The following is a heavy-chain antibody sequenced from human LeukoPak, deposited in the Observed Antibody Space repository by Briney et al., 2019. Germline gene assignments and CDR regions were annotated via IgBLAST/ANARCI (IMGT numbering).Heavy chain of an antibody. J-gene: IGHJ4*02. Sequence: ASVKVSCKASGYTFTGYYMHWVRQAPGQGLEWMGWINPNSGGTNYAQKFQGWVTMTRDTSISTAYMELSRLRSDDTAVYYCARDSVVAAPNRFDYWGQGTLVTVSS. D-gene: IGHD2-15*01. V-gene: IGHV1-2*04. CDR3: ARDSVVAAPNRFDY. CDR2: INPNSGGT. CDR1: GYTFTGYY.